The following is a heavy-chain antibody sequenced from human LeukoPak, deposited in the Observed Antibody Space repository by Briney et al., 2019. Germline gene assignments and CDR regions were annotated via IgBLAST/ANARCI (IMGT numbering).Heavy chain of an antibody. Sequence: HWASVKVSCKVSGYTLTELSMHWVRQAPGKGLEWMGGFDPEDGETIYAQKFQGRVTMTEDTSTDTAYMELSSLRSEDTAVYYCATVVIGGDLDTAMVFSYYFDYWGQGTLVTVSS. CDR2: FDPEDGET. D-gene: IGHD5-18*01. J-gene: IGHJ4*02. CDR1: GYTLTELS. CDR3: ATVVIGGDLDTAMVFSYYFDY. V-gene: IGHV1-24*01.